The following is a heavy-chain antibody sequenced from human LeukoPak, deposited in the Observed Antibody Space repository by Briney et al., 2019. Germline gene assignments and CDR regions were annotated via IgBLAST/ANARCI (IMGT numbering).Heavy chain of an antibody. V-gene: IGHV3-30*18. CDR3: AKGRDFMDV. CDR2: ISYDGSNK. J-gene: IGHJ6*02. Sequence: GGSLRLSCAASGFTFSIYGMHWVRQAPGKGLEWVAVISYDGSNKYYADSVKGRFTISRDNSKNTLYLQMNSLRAEDTAVYYCAKGRDFMDVWGQGTTVTVSS. CDR1: GFTFSIYG.